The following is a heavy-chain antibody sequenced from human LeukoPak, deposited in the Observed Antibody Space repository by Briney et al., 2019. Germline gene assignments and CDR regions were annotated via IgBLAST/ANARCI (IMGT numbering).Heavy chain of an antibody. CDR3: ATGSSSAWYGRLDY. D-gene: IGHD6-19*01. CDR1: GFTFSSYG. CDR2: IRYDGSNK. J-gene: IGHJ4*02. Sequence: GGSLRLSCAASGFTFSSYGMHWVRQAPGKGLEWVAFIRYDGSNKYYVDSVKGRFTISRDNSKNTLYLQMNSLRAEDTAVYYCATGSSSAWYGRLDYWGQGTLVTVSS. V-gene: IGHV3-30*02.